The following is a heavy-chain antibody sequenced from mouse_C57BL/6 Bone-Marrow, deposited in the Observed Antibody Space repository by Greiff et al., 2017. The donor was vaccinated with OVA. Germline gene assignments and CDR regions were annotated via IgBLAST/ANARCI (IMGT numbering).Heavy chain of an antibody. J-gene: IGHJ2*01. D-gene: IGHD2-1*01. CDR1: GFTFSDYG. Sequence: DVKLVESGGGLVQPGGSLKLSCAASGFTFSDYGMAWVRQAPRKGPEWVAFISNLAYSIYYADTVTGRFTISRENAKNTLYLEMSSLRSEDTAMYYCARIYYGPYYFDYWGQGTTLTVSS. V-gene: IGHV5-15*01. CDR2: ISNLAYSI. CDR3: ARIYYGPYYFDY.